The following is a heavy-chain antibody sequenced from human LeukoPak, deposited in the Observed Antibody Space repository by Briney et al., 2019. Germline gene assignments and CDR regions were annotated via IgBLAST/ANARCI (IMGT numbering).Heavy chain of an antibody. D-gene: IGHD4-23*01. Sequence: GASVKVSCKASGYTFTGYYMHWVRQAPGQGLEWMGWINPNSGRTNYAQKFQGRVTMTRDTSISTAYMELSRLRSDDTAVYYCARTPTTVVNLDYWGQGTLVTVSS. CDR1: GYTFTGYY. V-gene: IGHV1-2*02. CDR3: ARTPTTVVNLDY. J-gene: IGHJ4*02. CDR2: INPNSGRT.